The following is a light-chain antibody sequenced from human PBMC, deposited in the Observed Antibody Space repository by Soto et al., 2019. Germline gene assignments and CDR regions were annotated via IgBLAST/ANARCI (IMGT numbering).Light chain of an antibody. J-gene: IGKJ5*01. CDR2: DAS. CDR1: QSISSW. Sequence: DIQRTQSPSTLSASVGDRVTITCRASQSISSWLAWYQPKPGKAPNLLIYDASSLESGVPSRFSGSGSGTEFTLTIRSLKPDDFATYYCQHYNSYSTFGQGTRLEIK. V-gene: IGKV1-5*01. CDR3: QHYNSYST.